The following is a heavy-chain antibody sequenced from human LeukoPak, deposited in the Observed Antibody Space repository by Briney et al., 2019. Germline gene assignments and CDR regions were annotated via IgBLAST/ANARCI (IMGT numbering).Heavy chain of an antibody. Sequence: GASVKVSCKASGYTFSNYGITWVRQAPGQGLEWMGWISDYNGNTHYSQKLQGRLTMTKDTSTTTAYMELRSLQSDDTAVYYCARDGDTSGWYGGFGYWGQGTLVTVSS. CDR3: ARDGDTSGWYGGFGY. D-gene: IGHD6-19*01. V-gene: IGHV1-18*01. CDR2: ISDYNGNT. J-gene: IGHJ4*02. CDR1: GYTFSNYG.